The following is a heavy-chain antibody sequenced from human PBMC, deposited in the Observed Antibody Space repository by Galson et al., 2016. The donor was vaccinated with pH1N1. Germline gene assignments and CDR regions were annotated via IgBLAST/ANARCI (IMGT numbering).Heavy chain of an antibody. CDR1: GFNFSNYW. Sequence: SLRLSCAASGFNFSNYWMQWVRQAPGKVLQWVANINQDGDKKYYGGSVEGRFTISRDNANNSLYLQMNNLRDEATAMYFCARRYFDYWGQGALVTVSS. J-gene: IGHJ4*02. CDR3: ARRYFDY. D-gene: IGHD2-15*01. V-gene: IGHV3-7*01. CDR2: INQDGDKK.